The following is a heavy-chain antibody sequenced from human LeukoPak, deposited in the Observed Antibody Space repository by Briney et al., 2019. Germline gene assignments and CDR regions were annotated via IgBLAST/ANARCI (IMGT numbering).Heavy chain of an antibody. D-gene: IGHD3-10*01. J-gene: IGHJ4*02. CDR3: AKGGDGSGSLTPSFDY. CDR2: ISYDGSNK. CDR1: GFTFSSYG. Sequence: PGGSLRLSCAASGFTFSSYGMHWVRQAPGKGLEWVAVISYDGSNKYYADSVKGRFTISRDNSKNTLYLQMNSLRAEDTAVYYYAKGGDGSGSLTPSFDYWGQGTLVTVSS. V-gene: IGHV3-30*18.